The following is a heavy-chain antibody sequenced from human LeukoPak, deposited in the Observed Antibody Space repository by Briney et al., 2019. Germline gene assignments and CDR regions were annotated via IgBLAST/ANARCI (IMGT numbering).Heavy chain of an antibody. CDR1: GYTFTSYD. CDR3: ARDSGGYGGMDV. D-gene: IGHD3-10*01. V-gene: IGHV1-8*01. J-gene: IGHJ6*02. Sequence: ASVKVSCKASGYTFTSYDINWVRQATGQGLEWMGWMNPNSGNTGYAQKFQGRVTMTRNTSISTAYMELSSLRAEDTAVYYCARDSGGYGGMDVWGQGTTVTVSS. CDR2: MNPNSGNT.